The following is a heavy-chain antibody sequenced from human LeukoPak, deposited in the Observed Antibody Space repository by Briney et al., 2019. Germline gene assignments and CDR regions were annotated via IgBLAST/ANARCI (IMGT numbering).Heavy chain of an antibody. CDR1: GGSISSSSYY. CDR2: IYYSGST. Sequence: SETLSLTCTVSGGSISSSSYYWGWIRQPPGKGLEWIGSIYYSGSTYYNPSLKSRVTISVDTSKNQFSLKLSSVTAADTAVYYCARTPWSGDLSPWGQGTLVTVSS. CDR3: ARTPWSGDLSP. D-gene: IGHD3-10*01. J-gene: IGHJ5*02. V-gene: IGHV4-39*01.